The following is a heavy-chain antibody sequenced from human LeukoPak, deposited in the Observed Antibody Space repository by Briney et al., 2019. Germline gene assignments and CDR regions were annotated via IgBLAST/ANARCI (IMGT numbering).Heavy chain of an antibody. CDR3: ARDHSKRIVVVVPAAIDF. CDR2: INPNSGGT. CDR1: GYTFTGYY. V-gene: IGHV1-2*02. J-gene: IGHJ4*02. D-gene: IGHD2-2*02. Sequence: ASVKVSCKASGYTFTGYYMHWVRQAPGQGLEWMGWINPNSGGTNYAQKFQGRVTMTRDTSISTAYMELSRLRSDDTAVYYCARDHSKRIVVVVPAAIDFWGQGTLVTVSS.